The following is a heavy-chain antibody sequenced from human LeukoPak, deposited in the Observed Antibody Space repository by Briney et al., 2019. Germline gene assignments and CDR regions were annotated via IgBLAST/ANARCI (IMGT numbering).Heavy chain of an antibody. CDR3: AREFSSSWFYFDY. CDR1: GFTFSNNY. Sequence: GGSLRLSCAASGFTFSNNYMSWVRQAPGKGLEWVSVIYTGGSTYYADSVKGRFTISRHNSNNTLYLQMNSLRAEDTAVYYCAREFSSSWFYFDYWGQGTLVTVST. CDR2: IYTGGST. J-gene: IGHJ4*02. V-gene: IGHV3-53*04. D-gene: IGHD6-13*01.